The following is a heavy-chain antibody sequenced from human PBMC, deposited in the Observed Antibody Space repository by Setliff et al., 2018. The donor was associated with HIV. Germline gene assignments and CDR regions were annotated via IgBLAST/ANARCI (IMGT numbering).Heavy chain of an antibody. J-gene: IGHJ6*02. D-gene: IGHD3-22*01. CDR1: GFSFNNYW. CDR2: IRYDGSNK. V-gene: IGHV3-30*02. Sequence: PGGSLRLSCTASGFSFNNYWMCWVRQAPGQGLEWVAFIRYDGSNKDYADSVKGRFTISRDNSKNTLFLQMNSLTSDDTAVYYCATPFYYDINGYFRYGMDVWGQGTTVTVSS. CDR3: ATPFYYDINGYFRYGMDV.